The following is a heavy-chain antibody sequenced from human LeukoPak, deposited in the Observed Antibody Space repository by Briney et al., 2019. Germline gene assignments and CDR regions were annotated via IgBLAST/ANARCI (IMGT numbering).Heavy chain of an antibody. J-gene: IGHJ4*02. Sequence: GRSLRLSCAASGFTFSSYGMHWVRQAPGKGLERVAVIWYDGSNKYYADSVKGRFTISRDNSKNTLYLQMNSLRAEDTAVYYCARTGGIVGATNFDYWGQGTLVTVSS. D-gene: IGHD1-26*01. CDR1: GFTFSSYG. V-gene: IGHV3-33*01. CDR3: ARTGGIVGATNFDY. CDR2: IWYDGSNK.